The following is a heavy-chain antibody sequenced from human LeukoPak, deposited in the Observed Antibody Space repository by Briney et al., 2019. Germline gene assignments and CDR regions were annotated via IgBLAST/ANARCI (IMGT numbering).Heavy chain of an antibody. CDR3: AKDGQGYYDSSGYYYDGGLDY. CDR2: ISYDGSNK. J-gene: IGHJ4*02. D-gene: IGHD3-22*01. CDR1: GFTFSSYA. V-gene: IGHV3-30*18. Sequence: GGSLRLSCAASGFTFSSYAMSWVRQAPGKGLEWVAVISYDGSNKYYADSVKGRFTISRDNSKNTLYLQMNSLRAEDTAVYYCAKDGQGYYDSSGYYYDGGLDYWGQGTLVTVSS.